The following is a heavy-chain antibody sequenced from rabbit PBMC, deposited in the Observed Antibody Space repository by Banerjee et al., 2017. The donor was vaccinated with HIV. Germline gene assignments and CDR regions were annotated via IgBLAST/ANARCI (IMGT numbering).Heavy chain of an antibody. V-gene: IGHV1S45*01. Sequence: QEQLVESGGDLVKPGASLTLTCTASGFTISSSYWMCWVRQAPGKGLEWIACIYGGRSGSALYVSWAKGRFTISKTSSTTVTLQMTSLTAADTATYFCARDLAGVIGWNFNLWGQGTLVTVS. CDR3: ARDLAGVIGWNFNL. D-gene: IGHD4-1*01. CDR1: GFTISSSYW. CDR2: IYGGRSGSA. J-gene: IGHJ4*01.